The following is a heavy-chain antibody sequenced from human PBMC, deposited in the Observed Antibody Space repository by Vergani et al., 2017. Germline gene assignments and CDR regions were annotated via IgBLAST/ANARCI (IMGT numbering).Heavy chain of an antibody. V-gene: IGHV1-8*01. CDR3: ARTRPKQWLVNYYGMDV. Sequence: QVQLVQSGAEVKKPGASVKVSCKASGYTFTSYDINWVRQATGQRLEWMGWMNPNSGNTGYAQKFQGRVTMTRNTSISTAYMELSSLRSEDTAVYYCARTRPKQWLVNYYGMDVWGQGTTVTVSS. CDR1: GYTFTSYD. D-gene: IGHD6-19*01. J-gene: IGHJ6*02. CDR2: MNPNSGNT.